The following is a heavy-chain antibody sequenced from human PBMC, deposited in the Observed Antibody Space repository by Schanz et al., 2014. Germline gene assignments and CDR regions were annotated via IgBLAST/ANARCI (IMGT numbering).Heavy chain of an antibody. Sequence: QVQLVGSGGGLVKPGGSLRLSCAASGFTFSDYYMTWIRQAPGKGLEWVSDISDSGDSTHYADSVKGRFTISRDNAKISLFLQMNSLSAEDTAVYYCAKVAPAAAYRDSWGLGTLVTGSS. CDR3: AKVAPAAAYRDS. CDR1: GFTFSDYY. J-gene: IGHJ4*02. D-gene: IGHD2-2*01. CDR2: ISDSGDST. V-gene: IGHV3-11*01.